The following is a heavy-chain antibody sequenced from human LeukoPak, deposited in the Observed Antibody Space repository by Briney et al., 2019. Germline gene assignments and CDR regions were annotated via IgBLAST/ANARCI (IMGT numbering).Heavy chain of an antibody. CDR3: ARLWCSSTSCYRSVDY. Sequence: PGGSLRLSCVASGFIFSDYYVTWIRQAPGKGLEWVSYISGSGTTIYYAGSVKGRFTVSRDNAKNSLHLQMNSLRAEDTAVYYCARLWCSSTSCYRSVDYWGQGTLVTVSS. J-gene: IGHJ4*02. D-gene: IGHD2-2*01. CDR2: ISGSGTTI. V-gene: IGHV3-11*04. CDR1: GFIFSDYY.